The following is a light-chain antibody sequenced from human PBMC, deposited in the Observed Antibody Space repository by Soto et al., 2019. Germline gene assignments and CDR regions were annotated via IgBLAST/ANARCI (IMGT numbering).Light chain of an antibody. Sequence: QSVLTQPASVSGSPGQSITISCTGTSSDVGAYTSVSWYQQHPDQAPKLIIYSVSYRSSGASDRLSGSKSDNTASLTISGLRTEDEAYYYCSSYTSTSTYLFGTGTKVTVL. CDR3: SSYTSTSTYL. CDR2: SVS. J-gene: IGLJ1*01. CDR1: SSDVGAYTS. V-gene: IGLV2-14*03.